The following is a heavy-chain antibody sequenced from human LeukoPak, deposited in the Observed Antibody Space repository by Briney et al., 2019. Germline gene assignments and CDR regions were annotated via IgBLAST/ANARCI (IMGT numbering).Heavy chain of an antibody. CDR3: ARDYWNYGGYFDY. V-gene: IGHV1-2*02. J-gene: IGHJ4*02. CDR2: INPNSGGT. CDR1: GYIFTDHY. D-gene: IGHD1-7*01. Sequence: ASVKVSCKASGYIFTDHYMHWVRQAPGQGLEWLGWINPNSGGTKYSQKFQGRVTMTRDTSISTAYMALSRLRSDDTAMYCCARDYWNYGGYFDYWGQGTLVTVSS.